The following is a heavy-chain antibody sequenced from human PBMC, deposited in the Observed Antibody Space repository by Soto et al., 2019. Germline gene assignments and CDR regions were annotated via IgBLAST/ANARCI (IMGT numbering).Heavy chain of an antibody. CDR2: ISAYNGNT. J-gene: IGHJ6*03. CDR1: GYTFTSYG. V-gene: IGHV1-18*01. D-gene: IGHD6-13*01. CDR3: ARDPFPRISRYYYMDV. Sequence: ASVKVSCKASGYTFTSYGISWVRQAPGQGLEWMGWISAYNGNTNYAQKLQGRVTMTTDTSTSTAYMELRSLRSDDTAVYYCARDPFPRISRYYYMDVWGKGTTVTVSS.